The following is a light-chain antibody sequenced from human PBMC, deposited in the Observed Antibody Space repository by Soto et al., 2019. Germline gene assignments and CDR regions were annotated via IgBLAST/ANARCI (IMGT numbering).Light chain of an antibody. V-gene: IGKV3-11*01. CDR2: DAS. CDR3: HQRTSWPLT. CDR1: QNIATY. J-gene: IGKJ4*01. Sequence: EIVLTQSPGTLSLSPGERSTLSCRASQNIATYLAWYQQKPGQSPRLLIYDASNRAAGIPARFSGSGSGTDFTLTISSLEPEDFAVYYCHQRTSWPLTFGGGTKVDIK.